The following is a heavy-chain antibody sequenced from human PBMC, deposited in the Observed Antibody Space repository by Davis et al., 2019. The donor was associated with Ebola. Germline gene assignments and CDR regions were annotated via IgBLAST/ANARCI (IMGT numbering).Heavy chain of an antibody. Sequence: SLKISCAASGFTFDDYAMHWVRQAPGKGLEWVSGISWNSGSIGYADSVKGRFTISRDNAKNSLYLQMNSLRAEDTAVYYCARNYDYWGQGTLVTVSS. V-gene: IGHV3-9*01. CDR1: GFTFDDYA. D-gene: IGHD1-7*01. J-gene: IGHJ4*02. CDR2: ISWNSGSI. CDR3: ARNYDY.